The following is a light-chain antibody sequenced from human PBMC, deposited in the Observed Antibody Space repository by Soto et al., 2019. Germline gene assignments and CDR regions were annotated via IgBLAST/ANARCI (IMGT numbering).Light chain of an antibody. J-gene: IGKJ1*01. CDR2: GAS. CDR1: QSVSSSY. CDR3: QQDGSSTRT. Sequence: EIVLTQSPGTLSLSPGERATLSCRASQSVSSSYLAWYQQKPGQAPRLLIYGASSRATGIPDRFSGSGSGTDFTLTISRLEPEDFAVYYCQQDGSSTRTFGKGTKV. V-gene: IGKV3-20*01.